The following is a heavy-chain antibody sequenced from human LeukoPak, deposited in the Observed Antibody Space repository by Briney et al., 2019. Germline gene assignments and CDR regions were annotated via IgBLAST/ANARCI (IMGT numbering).Heavy chain of an antibody. Sequence: PSETLSLTCAVYGGSFSGSYWSWIRQPPGEGLEWIGEINPSGSTDYNPSLESRVTISVDTSKNQFSLKLSSVTAADTAVYYCAREKGHCSGGSCYGGTFDYWGQGTLVTVSS. V-gene: IGHV4-34*01. J-gene: IGHJ4*02. D-gene: IGHD2-15*01. CDR3: AREKGHCSGGSCYGGTFDY. CDR2: INPSGST. CDR1: GGSFSGSY.